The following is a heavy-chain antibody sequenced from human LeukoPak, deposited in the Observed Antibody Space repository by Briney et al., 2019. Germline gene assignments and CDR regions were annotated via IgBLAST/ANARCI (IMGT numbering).Heavy chain of an antibody. CDR1: GVTFSSYW. J-gene: IGHJ4*02. D-gene: IGHD3-3*01. Sequence: GGSLRLSCAASGVTFSSYWMSWVRQAPGKGLEWVANIKQDGSEKYYVDSVKGRFTISRVNAKNSLYLQMNSLRVEDTAVYYCASSISIFGVVIGQVDYWGQGTLVTVSS. CDR2: IKQDGSEK. CDR3: ASSISIFGVVIGQVDY. V-gene: IGHV3-7*01.